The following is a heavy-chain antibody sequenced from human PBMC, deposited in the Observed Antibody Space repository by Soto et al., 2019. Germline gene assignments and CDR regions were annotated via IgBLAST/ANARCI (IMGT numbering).Heavy chain of an antibody. Sequence: PSQTLSLTCAISGDSVSSNSAAWNWIRQSPSRGLEWLGRTYYRSKWYNDYAVSVKSRITINPDTSKNQFSLQLSSVTAADTAAYYCASGVTGYCISTSCYEVVVWGQGTTVTVSS. D-gene: IGHD2-2*01. J-gene: IGHJ6*02. CDR3: ASGVTGYCISTSCYEVVV. CDR2: TYYRSKWYN. V-gene: IGHV6-1*01. CDR1: GDSVSSNSAA.